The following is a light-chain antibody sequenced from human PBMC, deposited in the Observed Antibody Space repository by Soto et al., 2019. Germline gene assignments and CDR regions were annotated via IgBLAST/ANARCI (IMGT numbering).Light chain of an antibody. CDR1: QSISSY. V-gene: IGKV1-39*01. CDR3: QQSYSTPIT. CDR2: AAS. Sequence: DIKMTQSPSSLSASVGARVPINCRASQSISSYLNWSQQKPGKAPKIMIYAASSLQSGVPSRFSGSRSGTDCTLTISSLQPEDVATYYCQQSYSTPITLGQGTRLEIK. J-gene: IGKJ5*01.